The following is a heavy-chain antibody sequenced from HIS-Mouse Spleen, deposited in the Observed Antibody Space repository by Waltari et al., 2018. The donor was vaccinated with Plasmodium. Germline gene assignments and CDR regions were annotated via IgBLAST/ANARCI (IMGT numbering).Heavy chain of an antibody. CDR1: GGSISSYY. J-gene: IGHJ4*02. CDR2: IYYSGST. CDR3: ARGYDFWSGYSPYFDY. V-gene: IGHV4-59*01. D-gene: IGHD3-3*01. Sequence: QVQLQESGPGLVKPSETLSLTCTVSGGSISSYYWSWIRQPPGKGREWIGYIYYSGSTNYNPSLKSRVTISVDTSKNQFSLKLSSVTAADTAVYYCARGYDFWSGYSPYFDYWGQGTLVTVSS.